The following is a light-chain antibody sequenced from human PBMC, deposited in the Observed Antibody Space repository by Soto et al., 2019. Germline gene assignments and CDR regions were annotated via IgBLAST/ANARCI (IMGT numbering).Light chain of an antibody. CDR3: QRFCRSVT. J-gene: IGKJ5*01. CDR1: QSVSSTY. CDR2: RTS. Sequence: IVLTQSPCPLPLPQGERATLSCRASQSVSSTYLAWYQQKPGQAPGLLIYRTSTRATGIPDRFSGSGSGADFTLTISSLELEDCPVYYCQRFCRSVTFGQGTRLEIK. V-gene: IGKV3-20*01.